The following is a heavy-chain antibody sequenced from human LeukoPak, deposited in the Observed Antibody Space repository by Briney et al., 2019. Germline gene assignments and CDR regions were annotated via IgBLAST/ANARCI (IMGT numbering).Heavy chain of an antibody. D-gene: IGHD2/OR15-2a*01. CDR3: ARLLPSNTFDI. CDR1: GGSISSSSYY. Sequence: ETLSLTCTVSGGSISSSSYYWGGIRQPXGKGGEWIGSIYYSGSTYYNPSLKSRVTISVDTSSTQFSLRLSSVTAADTAVYYCARLLPSNTFDIWGQGTMVTVSS. J-gene: IGHJ3*02. CDR2: IYYSGST. V-gene: IGHV4-39*07.